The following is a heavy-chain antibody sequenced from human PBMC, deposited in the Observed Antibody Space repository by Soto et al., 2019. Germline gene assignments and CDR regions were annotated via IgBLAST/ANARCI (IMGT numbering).Heavy chain of an antibody. CDR3: ARDYAFWSGLAIDY. J-gene: IGHJ4*02. CDR1: GFTVSSNY. D-gene: IGHD3-3*01. V-gene: IGHV3-66*01. CDR2: IYSGGST. Sequence: EVQLVESGGGLVQPGGSLRLSCAASGFTVSSNYMSWVRQAPGKGLEWVSGIYSGGSTYYADSVKGRFTISRDNSKNTLYLQMNSLRAEDTAVYYCARDYAFWSGLAIDYWGQGTLVTVSS.